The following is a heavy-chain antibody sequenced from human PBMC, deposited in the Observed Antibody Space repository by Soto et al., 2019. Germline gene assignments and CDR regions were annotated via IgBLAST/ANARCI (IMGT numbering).Heavy chain of an antibody. Sequence: VASVKVSCKASGGTFSSYAISWVRQAPGQGLEWMGGIIPIFGTANYAQKFQGRVTITADESTSTAYMELSSLRSEDTAVYYCARDVEYSNYVRDWFDPWGQGTLVTVSS. CDR2: IIPIFGTA. D-gene: IGHD4-4*01. V-gene: IGHV1-69*13. J-gene: IGHJ5*02. CDR3: ARDVEYSNYVRDWFDP. CDR1: GGTFSSYA.